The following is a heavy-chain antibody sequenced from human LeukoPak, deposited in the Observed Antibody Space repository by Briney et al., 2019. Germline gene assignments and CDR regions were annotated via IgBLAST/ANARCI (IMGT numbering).Heavy chain of an antibody. V-gene: IGHV1-24*01. CDR1: GYTLTELS. CDR2: FDPEDGET. D-gene: IGHD3-22*01. CDR3: ARDYYYDSSGYYTYYFDY. J-gene: IGHJ4*02. Sequence: ASVKVSCKVSGYTLTELSMHWVRQAPGKGLEWMGGFDPEDGETIYAQKFQGRVTMTRDTSTTTVYMELTSQRSEDTAVYYCARDYYYDSSGYYTYYFDYWGQGTQVTVSS.